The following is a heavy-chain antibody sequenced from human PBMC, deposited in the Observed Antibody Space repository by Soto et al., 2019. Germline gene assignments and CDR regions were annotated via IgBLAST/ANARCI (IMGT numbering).Heavy chain of an antibody. CDR2: IYYSGST. CDR3: ARDYHYDSSGFRTFGY. J-gene: IGHJ4*02. V-gene: IGHV4-31*03. CDR1: GGSISSGGYY. D-gene: IGHD3-22*01. Sequence: TLSLTCTVSGGSISSGGYYWSWIRQHPGKGLEWIGYIYYSGSTYYNPSLKSRVTISVDTSKNQFSLKLSSVTAADTAVYYCARDYHYDSSGFRTFGYWVQGTLVTVYS.